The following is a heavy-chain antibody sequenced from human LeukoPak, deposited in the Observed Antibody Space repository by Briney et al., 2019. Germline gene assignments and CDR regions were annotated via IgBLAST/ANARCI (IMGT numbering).Heavy chain of an antibody. CDR2: IYYSGST. CDR3: ARQRYNDQSWFDP. D-gene: IGHD3-22*01. V-gene: IGHV4-39*01. CDR1: GGSISSSSYY. J-gene: IGHJ5*02. Sequence: SETLSLTCTVSGGSISSSSYYWGWIRQPPGKGLEWIGSIYYSGSTYYNPSLKSRVTISVDTSKSQFSLKLSSVTAADTAVYYCARQRYNDQSWFDPWGQGTLVTVSS.